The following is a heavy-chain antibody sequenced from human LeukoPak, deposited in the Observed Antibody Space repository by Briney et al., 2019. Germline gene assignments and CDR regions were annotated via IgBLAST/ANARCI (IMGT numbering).Heavy chain of an antibody. CDR1: GFTFSVYS. J-gene: IGHJ3*02. CDR3: AKDPNGDYIGTFDI. V-gene: IGHV3-48*01. CDR2: ISSSSTI. D-gene: IGHD4-17*01. Sequence: GGSLRLSCAVSGFTFSVYSMNWVRQAPGKGLEWVSFISSSSTIYYTDSVKGRFTISRDNSKNTLYLQMNSLRAEDTAIYYCAKDPNGDYIGTFDIWGQGTMVIVS.